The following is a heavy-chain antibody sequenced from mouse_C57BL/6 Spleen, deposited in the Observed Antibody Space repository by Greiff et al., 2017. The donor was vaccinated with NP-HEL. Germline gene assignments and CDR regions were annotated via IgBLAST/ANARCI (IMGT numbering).Heavy chain of an antibody. CDR2: INPNNGGT. J-gene: IGHJ1*03. V-gene: IGHV1-26*01. CDR1: GYTFTDYY. CDR3: ARDYDKRNWYFDV. D-gene: IGHD2-4*01. Sequence: EVQLQQSGPELVKPGASVKISCKASGYTFTDYYMNWVKQSHGKSLEWIGDINPNNGGTSYNQKFKGKATLTVDKSSSTAYMELRSLTSEDSAVYYCARDYDKRNWYFDVWGTGTTVTVSS.